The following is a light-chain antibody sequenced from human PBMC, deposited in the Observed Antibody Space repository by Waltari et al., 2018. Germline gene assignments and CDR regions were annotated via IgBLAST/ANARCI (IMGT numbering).Light chain of an antibody. CDR3: CSFAAGYAVA. J-gene: IGLJ2*01. V-gene: IGLV2-11*01. Sequence: QSALTQPRSVSGSPGQSVTISCTGVNSGRAYAYVSWYQQHPGKAPTLLIFDVNKRPLGVPDRFSGSKSGHTASLTISGLQTEDEADYYCCSFAAGYAVAFGGGTKVTV. CDR2: DVN. CDR1: NSGRAYAY.